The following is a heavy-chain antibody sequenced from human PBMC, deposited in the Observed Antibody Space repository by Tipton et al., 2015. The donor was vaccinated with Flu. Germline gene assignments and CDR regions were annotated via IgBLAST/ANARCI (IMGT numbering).Heavy chain of an antibody. V-gene: IGHV1-18*01. CDR3: CINVRLDNSGYGSRSYFDF. Sequence: QVQLVQSGAEVRMPGASVQVSCKASGYTFITYDINWVRQAPGQGLEWMAWISAYNGNTNYAQKLQGRVTMTTDTSASTAYMELRGLRYDGTAVYKPCINVRLDNSGYGSRSYFDFWGRGTPVTVSS. D-gene: IGHD5-12*01. CDR2: ISAYNGNT. J-gene: IGHJ2*01. CDR1: GYTFITYD.